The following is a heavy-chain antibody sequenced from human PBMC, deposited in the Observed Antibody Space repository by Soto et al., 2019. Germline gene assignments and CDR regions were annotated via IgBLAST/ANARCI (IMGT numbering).Heavy chain of an antibody. Sequence: SETLSLTCTVSGGSISSSSYYWGWIRQPPGKGLEWIGSIYYSGSTYYNPSLKSRVTISVDTSKNQFSLKLSSVTAADTAVYYCARNGVSDPAVVYWGQGTLVT. CDR3: ARNGVSDPAVVY. V-gene: IGHV4-39*01. J-gene: IGHJ4*02. CDR1: GGSISSSSYY. D-gene: IGHD4-17*01. CDR2: IYYSGST.